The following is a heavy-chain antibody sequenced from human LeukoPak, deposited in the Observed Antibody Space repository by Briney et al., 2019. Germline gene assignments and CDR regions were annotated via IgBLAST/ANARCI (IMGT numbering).Heavy chain of an antibody. V-gene: IGHV3-53*01. CDR1: GFTVSSNY. CDR2: IYSGGST. Sequence: PGGSLRLSCAASGFTVSSNYMSWVRQAPGKGLEWVSVIYSGGSTYYADSVKGRFTISRDNSKNTLYLQMNSLRAEDTAVYYCAKGGAELLWFGELLTSFDYWGQGTLVTVSS. CDR3: AKGGAELLWFGELLTSFDY. J-gene: IGHJ4*02. D-gene: IGHD3-10*01.